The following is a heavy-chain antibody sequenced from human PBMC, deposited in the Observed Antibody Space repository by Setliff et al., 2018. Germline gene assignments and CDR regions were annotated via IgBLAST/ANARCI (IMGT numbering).Heavy chain of an antibody. J-gene: IGHJ5*02. D-gene: IGHD6-13*01. CDR2: IYTSGST. CDR3: AREGYSSLIGWFDP. Sequence: SETLSLICTVSGGSISSGSYYWSWIRQPAGKGLEWIGRIYTSGSTNYKPSLKSRVTISVDTSKNQFSLKLSSVTAADTAVYYCAREGYSSLIGWFDPWGQGTLVTVSS. V-gene: IGHV4-61*02. CDR1: GGSISSGSYY.